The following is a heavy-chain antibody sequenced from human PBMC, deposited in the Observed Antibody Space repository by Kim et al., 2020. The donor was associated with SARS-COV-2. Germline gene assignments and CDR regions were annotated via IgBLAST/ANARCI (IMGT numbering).Heavy chain of an antibody. V-gene: IGHV1-69*02. CDR3: ASSGIAAAGGYFQH. D-gene: IGHD6-13*01. J-gene: IGHJ1*01. Sequence: AQKFQGRVTITADKSTSTAYMELSSLRSEDTAVYYCASSGIAAAGGYFQHWGQGTLVTVSS.